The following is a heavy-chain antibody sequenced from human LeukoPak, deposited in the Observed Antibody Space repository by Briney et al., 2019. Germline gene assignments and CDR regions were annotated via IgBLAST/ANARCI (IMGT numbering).Heavy chain of an antibody. J-gene: IGHJ5*02. V-gene: IGHV1-8*01. CDR3: ARGSKHYDSSGYSHNWFDP. CDR2: MNPNSGNT. Sequence: GASVKVSCKASGYTFTSYDINWVRQATGQGLEWMGWMNPNSGNTGYAQKFQGRVTMTRNTSISTAYMELSSLRSEDTAVYYCARGSKHYDSSGYSHNWFDPWGQGTLVTVSS. D-gene: IGHD3-22*01. CDR1: GYTFTSYD.